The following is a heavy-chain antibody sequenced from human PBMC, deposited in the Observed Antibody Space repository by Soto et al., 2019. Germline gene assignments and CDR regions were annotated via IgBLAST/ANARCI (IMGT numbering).Heavy chain of an antibody. CDR2: INHSGST. Sequence: QVQLQQWGAGLLKPPETLSLTCAVYGGSFSGYYWSWVRQSPRKGLEWIGEINHSGSTNYNPSLKSRLTISVDTPKNQFSLKLSSVTAADTALYYCVACDYGDYHRYWGQGSLVTVSS. D-gene: IGHD4-17*01. J-gene: IGHJ4*02. CDR1: GGSFSGYY. CDR3: VACDYGDYHRY. V-gene: IGHV4-34*01.